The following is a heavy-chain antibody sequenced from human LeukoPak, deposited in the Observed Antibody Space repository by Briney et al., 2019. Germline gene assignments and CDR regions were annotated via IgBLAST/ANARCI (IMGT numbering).Heavy chain of an antibody. CDR1: GYTFTSYY. J-gene: IGHJ4*02. CDR3: ARDDNYGSGQPDD. V-gene: IGHV1-46*01. Sequence: GASVKVSCTASGYTFTSYYMHWVRQAPGQGLEWMGIINPSGGSTSYAQKFQGRVTMTTDTSTSTVYMELRSLRSDDTAVYYCARDDNYGSGQPDDWGQGTLVTVSS. D-gene: IGHD3-10*01. CDR2: INPSGGST.